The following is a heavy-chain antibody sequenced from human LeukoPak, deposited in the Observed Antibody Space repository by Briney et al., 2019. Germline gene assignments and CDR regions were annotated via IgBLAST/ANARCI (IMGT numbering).Heavy chain of an antibody. J-gene: IGHJ5*02. CDR3: ASKVAGRWFDP. CDR1: GGSFSGYY. CDR2: INHSGST. Sequence: PSETLSLTCAVYGGSFSGYYWSWIRQPPGKGLEWIGEINHSGSTDYNPSLKSRVTISVDTSKNQFSLKLSSVTAADTAVYYCASKVAGRWFDPWGQGTLVTVSS. V-gene: IGHV4-34*01. D-gene: IGHD6-19*01.